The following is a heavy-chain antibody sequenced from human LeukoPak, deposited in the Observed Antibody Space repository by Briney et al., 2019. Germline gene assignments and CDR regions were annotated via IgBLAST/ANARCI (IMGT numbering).Heavy chain of an antibody. D-gene: IGHD3-22*01. J-gene: IGHJ4*02. Sequence: PGGSLRLSCAASGFTFSSYWMSWVRQAPGKGLEWVANIKLDGSEKYYVDSVKGRFTISRDNAKNSLYLQMNSLRAEDTAVYYCARDWYYYDSSGYSLFDYWGQGTLVTVSS. CDR3: ARDWYYYDSSGYSLFDY. CDR2: IKLDGSEK. CDR1: GFTFSSYW. V-gene: IGHV3-7*01.